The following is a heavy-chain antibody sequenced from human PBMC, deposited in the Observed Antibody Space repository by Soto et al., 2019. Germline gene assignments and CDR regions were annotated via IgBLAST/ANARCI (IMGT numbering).Heavy chain of an antibody. D-gene: IGHD2-15*01. Sequence: ASVKVSCKASGDTFTTYDSNWVRQAPGQGLEWMGIIDPSSGTTSYTQKFQERVTMTRDTSMSTVYMELSRLRSEDTAVYYCARGAVVVPNGLIAGMDVWGLGTTVTVSS. CDR3: ARGAVVVPNGLIAGMDV. CDR2: IDPSSGTT. J-gene: IGHJ6*02. V-gene: IGHV1-46*01. CDR1: GDTFTTYD.